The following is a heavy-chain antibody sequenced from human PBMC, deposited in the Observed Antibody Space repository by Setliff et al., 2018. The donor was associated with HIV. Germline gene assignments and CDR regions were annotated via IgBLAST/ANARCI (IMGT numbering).Heavy chain of an antibody. D-gene: IGHD6-13*01. V-gene: IGHV4-59*01. CDR1: GGSISNNF. CDR3: ARGYPGIAVAGLSYYYYYYMDV. CDR2: IYYSGST. J-gene: IGHJ6*03. Sequence: SETLSLTCTVSGGSISNNFWSWIRQPPGKGLEWIGYIYYSGSTNYNPSFKSRVTISVDTSKNQFSLKLSSVTAADTAVYYCARGYPGIAVAGLSYYYYYYMDVWGKGTTVTVSS.